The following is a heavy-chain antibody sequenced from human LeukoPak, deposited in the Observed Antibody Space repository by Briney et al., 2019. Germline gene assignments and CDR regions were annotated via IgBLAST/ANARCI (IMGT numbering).Heavy chain of an antibody. D-gene: IGHD3-22*01. CDR2: IRTKVDSYAT. CDR3: ARPSSGFHF. CDR1: GFIFSDFA. Sequence: GGSLRLSCAASGFIFSDFAMHWVRQASGKGLEWVGRIRTKVDSYATTYAASVKGRFTVSRDDSKNTAYLEMNSLKSEDTAVYYCARPSSGFHFWGQGTLVTVST. V-gene: IGHV3-73*01. J-gene: IGHJ4*02.